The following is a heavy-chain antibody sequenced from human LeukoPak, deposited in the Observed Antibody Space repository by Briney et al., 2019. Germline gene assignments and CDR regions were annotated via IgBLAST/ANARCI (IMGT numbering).Heavy chain of an antibody. J-gene: IGHJ4*02. CDR2: IYYSGST. CDR1: GGSITTGSYY. D-gene: IGHD3-3*01. Sequence: SETLSLTCTVSGGSITTGSYYWSWIRQPAGKGLEWIGSIYYSGSTYYNPSLKSRVTISVDTSKNQFSLKLSSVTAADTAVYYCARHAGYDFWSGYSIDYWGQGTLVTVSS. V-gene: IGHV4-39*01. CDR3: ARHAGYDFWSGYSIDY.